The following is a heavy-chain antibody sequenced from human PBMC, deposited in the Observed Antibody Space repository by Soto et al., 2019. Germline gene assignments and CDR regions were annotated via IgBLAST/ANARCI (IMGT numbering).Heavy chain of an antibody. CDR3: ARRSSSWYFDY. V-gene: IGHV3-23*01. CDR2: ISGSGDST. J-gene: IGHJ4*02. Sequence: EVQLLESGGGLVQPGGSLRLSCAASGLTFSSYAMNWVRQAPGKGLEWVSVISGSGDSTYYADSVKGRFTISRDNSKNTLYLQMNSLRPEDTAVYYCARRSSSWYFDYWGQGTLVTVSS. CDR1: GLTFSSYA. D-gene: IGHD6-13*01.